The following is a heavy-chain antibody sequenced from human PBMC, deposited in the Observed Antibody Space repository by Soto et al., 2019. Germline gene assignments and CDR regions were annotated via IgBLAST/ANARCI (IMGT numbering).Heavy chain of an antibody. CDR3: ARGRSSPNFDP. Sequence: QVQLVQSGAEVRKPGSSVNVSCKISGGTFINYVISWLRQAPGQGLEWMGGLIPIFGAANLAQKFQGRVTITADESTSTVNMELSSLTSEDTAVYYCARGRSSPNFDPWGQGTLVTVSS. J-gene: IGHJ5*02. D-gene: IGHD6-6*01. CDR1: GGTFINYV. V-gene: IGHV1-69*01. CDR2: LIPIFGAA.